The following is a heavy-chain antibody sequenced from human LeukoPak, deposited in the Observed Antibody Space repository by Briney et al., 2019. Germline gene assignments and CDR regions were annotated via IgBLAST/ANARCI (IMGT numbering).Heavy chain of an antibody. D-gene: IGHD3-22*01. J-gene: IGHJ4*02. CDR1: GYTFTGYY. CDR3: ARDPLTTYYYDSSGSGFDY. V-gene: IGHV1-2*02. CDR2: INPNSGDT. Sequence: ASVKVSCKASGYTFTGYYIHWVRQAPGQGLEWMGWINPNSGDTNYAQKFQGRVTMARDTSISTAYMELSSLRSDDTAVYYCARDPLTTYYYDSSGSGFDYWGQGTLVTVSS.